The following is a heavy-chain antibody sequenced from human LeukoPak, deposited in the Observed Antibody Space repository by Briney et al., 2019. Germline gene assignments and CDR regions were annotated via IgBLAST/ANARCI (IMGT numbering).Heavy chain of an antibody. CDR1: GYSITSAYY. D-gene: IGHD2-2*01. J-gene: IGHJ4*02. V-gene: IGHV4-38-2*02. CDR2: FFLKGST. CDR3: ARVARCTSCFDVDY. Sequence: SETLSLTCTVSGYSITSAYYWGWIRQPPGRGLEWIGSFFLKGSTYYNPSLKSRVTISVDTSKNQFSLTLSSVTAADTAVYYCARVARCTSCFDVDYWGQGTLVTVSS.